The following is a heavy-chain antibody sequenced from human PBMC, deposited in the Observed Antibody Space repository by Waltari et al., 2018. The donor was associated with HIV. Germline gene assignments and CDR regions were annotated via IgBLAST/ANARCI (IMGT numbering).Heavy chain of an antibody. CDR2: IYYSGST. CDR3: ARYDYGDYVLVHAFDI. D-gene: IGHD4-17*01. Sequence: QLQLQESGPGLVKPSETLSLTCTVSGGSISSSSYYWGWIRQPPGKGLEWIGSIYYSGSTYYNPSLKSRVTISVDTSKNQFSLKLSSVTAADTAVYYCARYDYGDYVLVHAFDIWGQGTMVTVSS. J-gene: IGHJ3*02. V-gene: IGHV4-39*01. CDR1: GGSISSSSYY.